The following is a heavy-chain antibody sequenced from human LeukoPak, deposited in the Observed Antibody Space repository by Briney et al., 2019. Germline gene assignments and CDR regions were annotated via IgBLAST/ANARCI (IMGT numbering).Heavy chain of an antibody. CDR1: GLTFSSYD. Sequence: GGSLRLSCAASGLTFSSYDMTWVRQAQGKGLEYVSSINYNGIFSADSVKGRFTISRANAKNSLYLEMNSLRVEDTAFYYCARIGPGRDGSNSFDQWGQGTLVIVSS. V-gene: IGHV3-69-1*01. CDR3: ARIGPGRDGSNSFDQ. D-gene: IGHD5-24*01. CDR2: INYNGI. J-gene: IGHJ4*02.